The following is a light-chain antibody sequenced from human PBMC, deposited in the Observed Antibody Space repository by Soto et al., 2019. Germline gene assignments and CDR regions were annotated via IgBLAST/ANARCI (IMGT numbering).Light chain of an antibody. CDR1: QSVSSK. V-gene: IGKV3-20*01. CDR2: GAS. J-gene: IGKJ1*01. Sequence: EIVLTESPGTMSLSPGEIATLSCRASQSVSSKLAWYQQKNGQAPSLLIYGASSRATGIPDRFSGSSYGTDFNLTISRVETEDFAVYYCQQYGSSPQTFGQGTQV. CDR3: QQYGSSPQT.